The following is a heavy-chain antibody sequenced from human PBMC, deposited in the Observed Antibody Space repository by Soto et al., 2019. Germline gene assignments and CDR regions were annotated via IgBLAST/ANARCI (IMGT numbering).Heavy chain of an antibody. D-gene: IGHD3-9*01. CDR3: ARDSTPGSFLTGPPIGP. CDR1: GYTFTSYG. Sequence: GASVKGSCKASGYTFTSYGISWVRQAPGQGLEWMGWISAYNGNTNYAQKLQGRVTMTTDTSTSTAYMELRSLRSDDTAVYYCARDSTPGSFLTGPPIGPWGQGTLVTVYS. V-gene: IGHV1-18*04. CDR2: ISAYNGNT. J-gene: IGHJ5*02.